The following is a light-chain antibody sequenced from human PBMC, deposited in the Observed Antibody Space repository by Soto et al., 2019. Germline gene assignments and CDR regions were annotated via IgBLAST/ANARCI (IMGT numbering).Light chain of an antibody. CDR1: QRIDNF. Sequence: DIQMTQSPSFLSASVGDRVTITCRASQRIDNFLNWYQQKPGKAPKLLIYGASSLQSGVPSRFSGSGSGTDFTRTITSLQPEDSATYHCHQRNRTSLSSLGQGTKVVIK. CDR3: HQRNRTSLSS. CDR2: GAS. J-gene: IGKJ2*01. V-gene: IGKV1-39*01.